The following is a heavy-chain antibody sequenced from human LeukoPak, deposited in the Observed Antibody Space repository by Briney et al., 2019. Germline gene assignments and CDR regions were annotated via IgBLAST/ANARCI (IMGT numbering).Heavy chain of an antibody. CDR1: GFTFSSYA. J-gene: IGHJ4*02. V-gene: IGHV3-23*01. CDR2: ITGSDDIT. Sequence: PGRSLRLSCAASGFTFSSYALSWVRQAPGKGLEWVSAITGSDDITYYADSAKGRFTISRDNSKNTLYLQMNSLRAEDTAVYYCAKTPGGLGGVDFWGQGTLVTVSS. D-gene: IGHD3-10*01. CDR3: AKTPGGLGGVDF.